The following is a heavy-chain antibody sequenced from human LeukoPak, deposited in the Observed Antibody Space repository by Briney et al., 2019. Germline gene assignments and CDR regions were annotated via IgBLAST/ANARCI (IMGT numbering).Heavy chain of an antibody. V-gene: IGHV4-59*08. CDR2: IYYSGST. J-gene: IGHJ5*02. CDR1: GGSISSYY. CDR3: ARTYNSYGQPGWFDP. Sequence: PSETLSLTCTVSGGSISSYYWSWIRQPPGKGLEWIGYIYYSGSTNYNPSLKSRVTISVDTSKNQFSLKLSSVTAADTAVYYCARTYNSYGQPGWFDPWGQGTLVTVSS. D-gene: IGHD5-18*01.